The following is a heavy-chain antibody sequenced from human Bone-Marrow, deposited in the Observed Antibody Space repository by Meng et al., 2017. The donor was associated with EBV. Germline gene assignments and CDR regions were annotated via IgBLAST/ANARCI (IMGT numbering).Heavy chain of an antibody. CDR1: GGSFRSDA. Sequence: HLVQAGAEVTEPGPAVVGSCKSSGGSFRSDAISWVRQPPGQGLVWMGGLIPMTGVAHYAQKFQDRVSIIADESTSTHYLELSSLRSEDTAIYFCASESGRGFTPDYWGQGTLVTVFS. D-gene: IGHD3-10*01. CDR3: ASESGRGFTPDY. V-gene: IGHV1-69*01. CDR2: LIPMTGVA. J-gene: IGHJ4*02.